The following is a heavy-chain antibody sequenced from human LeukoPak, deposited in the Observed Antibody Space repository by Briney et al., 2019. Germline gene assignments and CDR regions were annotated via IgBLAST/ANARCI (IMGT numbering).Heavy chain of an antibody. CDR2: ISAGGSGT. Sequence: GGSLRLSCAASGFTFSSYAMSWVRQAPGKGLEWVSSISAGGSGTYYADPVKGRFTISRGNSRNTVSLQMNSLRAEDTAVYYCAKRDNSDWYVLDHWGQGTLVTVSS. D-gene: IGHD6-19*01. CDR3: AKRDNSDWYVLDH. CDR1: GFTFSSYA. J-gene: IGHJ4*02. V-gene: IGHV3-23*01.